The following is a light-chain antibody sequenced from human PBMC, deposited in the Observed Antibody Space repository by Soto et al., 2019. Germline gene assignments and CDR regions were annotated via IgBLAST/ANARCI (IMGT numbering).Light chain of an antibody. CDR1: SSDVGDSNH. J-gene: IGLJ3*02. CDR3: TSYTTSSTLV. Sequence: QSVLTQPASVSGSPGQSITISCSGTSSDVGDSNHVSWYQQYPGKAPKLMIYDVSNRPSWVSNRFSASKSGNKASLTISGLQAEDEADYYCTSYTTSSTLVFGGGTKLTVL. V-gene: IGLV2-14*03. CDR2: DVS.